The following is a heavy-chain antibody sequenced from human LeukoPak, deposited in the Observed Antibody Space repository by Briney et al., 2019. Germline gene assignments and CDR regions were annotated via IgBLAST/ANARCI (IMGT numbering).Heavy chain of an antibody. V-gene: IGHV4-59*01. CDR1: GGSISSYY. D-gene: IGHD2-15*01. CDR3: ARRRGEGDAAHDCSGGSCYSNHYYYMDV. Sequence: PSETLSLTCTVSGGSISSYYWSWIRQPPGKGLEWIGYIYYSGSTNYNPSLKSRVTISVDTSKNQFSLKLSSVTAADTAVYYCARRRGEGDAAHDCSGGSCYSNHYYYMDVWGKGTTVTVSS. J-gene: IGHJ6*03. CDR2: IYYSGST.